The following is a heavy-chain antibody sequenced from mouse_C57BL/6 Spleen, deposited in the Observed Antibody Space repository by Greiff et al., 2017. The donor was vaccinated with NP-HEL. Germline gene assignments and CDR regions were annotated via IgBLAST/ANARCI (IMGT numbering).Heavy chain of an antibody. CDR3: ARGRQYWFAY. D-gene: IGHD3-2*01. CDR2: IDPNSGGT. CDR1: GYTFTSSW. V-gene: IGHV1-72*01. Sequence: QVQLKQPGAELVKPGASVKLSCKASGYTFTSSWMHWVKQRPGRGLEWIGRIDPNSGGTKYNAKFKSKATLTVDKPSSTAYMQLSSLTSEYSAVYYYARGRQYWFAYWGQGTLVTVSA. J-gene: IGHJ3*01.